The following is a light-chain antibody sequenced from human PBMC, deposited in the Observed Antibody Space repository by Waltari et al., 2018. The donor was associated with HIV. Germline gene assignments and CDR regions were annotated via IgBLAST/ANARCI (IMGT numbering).Light chain of an antibody. CDR1: RSNIGANYA. V-gene: IGLV1-40*01. Sequence: QSVLTQPPSVSGVPGQRVTISCTGTRSNIGANYAVQWYQQLPGTAPKLLIYANTNRPSGVPDRCSGSKAGTSFSLAITGLQAEDEADYYCQSYDSSLSGSIFGGGTKLTVL. CDR3: QSYDSSLSGSI. J-gene: IGLJ2*01. CDR2: ANT.